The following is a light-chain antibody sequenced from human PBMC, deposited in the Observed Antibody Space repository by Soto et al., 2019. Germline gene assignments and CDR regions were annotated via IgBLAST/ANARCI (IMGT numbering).Light chain of an antibody. V-gene: IGKV1-5*01. CDR1: QSISRW. Sequence: DIEMTQSPSTLSASTGDRVTISCRASQSISRWLAWYQQKPGKAPKVLIYDASSLESGVPSRFSGSGSGTEFTLTINSLQPDDSATYYCQQYNSPATFGQGTKLEIK. CDR3: QQYNSPAT. J-gene: IGKJ2*01. CDR2: DAS.